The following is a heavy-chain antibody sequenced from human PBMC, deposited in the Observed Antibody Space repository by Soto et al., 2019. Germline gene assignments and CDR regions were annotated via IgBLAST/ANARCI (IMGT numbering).Heavy chain of an antibody. CDR1: GYSISSGYY. CDR2: IYHSGST. V-gene: IGHV4-38-2*02. Sequence: SETLSLTCAVSGYSISSGYYWGWIRQPPGKGLEWIGSIYHSGSTHYNPSLKSRVTISVDTSKNQFSLKLSSVTAADTAVYYCARDLWAKEAFLIFDYWGQGTLVTVSS. CDR3: ARDLWAKEAFLIFDY. J-gene: IGHJ4*02. D-gene: IGHD3-10*01.